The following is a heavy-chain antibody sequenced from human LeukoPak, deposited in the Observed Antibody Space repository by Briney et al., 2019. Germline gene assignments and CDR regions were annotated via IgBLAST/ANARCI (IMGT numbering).Heavy chain of an antibody. J-gene: IGHJ6*02. CDR2: IIPILGIA. CDR1: GGTFSSYA. D-gene: IGHD1-7*01. CDR3: ARDYNWNYYVVRPYYYGMDV. V-gene: IGHV1-69*04. Sequence: GSSVKVSCKASGGTFSSYAISWVRQAPGQGLEWMGRIIPILGIANYAQKFQGRVTITADKSTSTAYMELSSLRSEDTAVYYCARDYNWNYYVVRPYYYGMDVWGQGTTVTVSS.